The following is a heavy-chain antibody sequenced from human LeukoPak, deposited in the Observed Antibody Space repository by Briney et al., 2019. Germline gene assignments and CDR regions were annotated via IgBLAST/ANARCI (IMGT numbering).Heavy chain of an antibody. CDR3: ARDCSGGSCYVSFNYYYGMDV. Sequence: GGSLRLSCAASGFTFSSYSMNWVRQAPGKGPEWVSSISSSSSYIYYADSVKGRFTISRDNAKNSLYLQMNSLRAEDTAVYYCARDCSGGSCYVSFNYYYGMDVWGQGTTVTVSS. D-gene: IGHD2-15*01. J-gene: IGHJ6*02. CDR1: GFTFSSYS. V-gene: IGHV3-21*01. CDR2: ISSSSSYI.